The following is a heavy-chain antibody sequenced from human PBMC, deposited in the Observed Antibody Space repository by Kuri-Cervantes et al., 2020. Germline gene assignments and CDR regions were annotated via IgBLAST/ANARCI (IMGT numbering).Heavy chain of an antibody. CDR1: GFTFSNSD. V-gene: IGHV3-19*01. Sequence: LSLTCAASGFTFSNSDMNWVRQAPGKGLEWVSGVSWNGSRTHYADSVKGRFIISRDNAKNSLYLQMNSLRAEDTAVYYCARDGVLRYFDWLPHQGRGEYYFDYWGQGTLVTVSS. D-gene: IGHD3-9*01. CDR2: VSWNGSRT. CDR3: ARDGVLRYFDWLPHQGRGEYYFDY. J-gene: IGHJ4*02.